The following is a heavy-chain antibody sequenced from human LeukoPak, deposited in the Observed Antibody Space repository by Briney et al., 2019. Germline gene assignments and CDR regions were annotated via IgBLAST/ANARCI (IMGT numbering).Heavy chain of an antibody. J-gene: IGHJ5*02. D-gene: IGHD6-13*01. CDR1: GYTFTSYD. Sequence: ASVKVSCKASGYTFTSYDIKWVRQATGQGLEWVGWMNPKRGNTGYAQKFQGRVTMTRNTSISTAYMELSSLRSEDTAVYYCARGQFSSSWPWGQGTLVTVSS. V-gene: IGHV1-8*01. CDR3: ARGQFSSSWP. CDR2: MNPKRGNT.